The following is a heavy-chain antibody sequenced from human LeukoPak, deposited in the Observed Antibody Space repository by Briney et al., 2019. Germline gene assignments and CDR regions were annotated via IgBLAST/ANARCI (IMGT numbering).Heavy chain of an antibody. CDR3: ASSSGWGWYFDL. J-gene: IGHJ2*01. CDR1: GGSISSYY. Sequence: SETLSLTCTVSGGSISSYYWSWIRQPAGKGLEWIGRIYTSGGTNYNPSLKSRVTMSVDTSKNQFSLKLSSVTAADTAVYYCASSSGWGWYFDLWGRGTLVTVSS. CDR2: IYTSGGT. D-gene: IGHD6-19*01. V-gene: IGHV4-4*07.